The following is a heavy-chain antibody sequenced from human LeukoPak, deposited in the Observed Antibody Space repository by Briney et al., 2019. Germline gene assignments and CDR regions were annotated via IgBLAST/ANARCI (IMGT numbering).Heavy chain of an antibody. Sequence: GGSLRLSCAASGFTFSSYSMNWVRQAPGKGLEWVSSISSSSSYIYYADSVKGRFTISRDNAKNSLYLQMNSLRAEDTAVYYCARGGAAPEGYWFFDLWGRGTLVTVSS. V-gene: IGHV3-21*01. CDR1: GFTFSSYS. D-gene: IGHD6-13*01. CDR3: ARGGAAPEGYWFFDL. J-gene: IGHJ2*01. CDR2: ISSSSSYI.